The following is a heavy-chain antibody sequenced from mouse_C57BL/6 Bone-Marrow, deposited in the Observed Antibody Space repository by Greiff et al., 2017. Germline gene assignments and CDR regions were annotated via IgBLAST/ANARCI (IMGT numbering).Heavy chain of an antibody. CDR1: GFTFSSYT. Sequence: EVKLMESGGGLVKPGGSLKLSCAASGFTFSSYTMSWVRQTPEKRLEWVATISGGGGNTYYPDSVKGRFTLTRDNAKNTLYLPMSSLRSEDTALYYGARHSLYYGSTIDYWGQGTTLTVSS. CDR2: ISGGGGNT. D-gene: IGHD1-1*01. V-gene: IGHV5-9*01. J-gene: IGHJ2*01. CDR3: ARHSLYYGSTIDY.